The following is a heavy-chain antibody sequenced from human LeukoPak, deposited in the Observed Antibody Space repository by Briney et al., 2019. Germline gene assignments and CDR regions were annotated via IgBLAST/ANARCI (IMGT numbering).Heavy chain of an antibody. D-gene: IGHD5-18*01. CDR1: GGSISSGGYS. V-gene: IGHV4-30-2*01. Sequence: KSSETLSLTCAVSGGSISSGGYSWSWIRQPPGKGLEWIGYIYHSGSTYYNPSLKSRVTISVDRSKNQLSLKLSSVTAADTAVYYCARMGRYSYGYAIYYYYGMDVWGQGTTVTVSS. J-gene: IGHJ6*02. CDR2: IYHSGST. CDR3: ARMGRYSYGYAIYYYYGMDV.